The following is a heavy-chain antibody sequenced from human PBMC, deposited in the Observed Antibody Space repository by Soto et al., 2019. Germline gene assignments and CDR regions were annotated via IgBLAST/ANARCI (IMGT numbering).Heavy chain of an antibody. J-gene: IGHJ4*02. V-gene: IGHV4-59*01. CDR1: GASINSYY. D-gene: IGHD2-15*01. CDR2: IYYSGRT. CDR3: AASRGYCSGGSCYAWVFDS. Sequence: QVQLQESGPGPVKPSETLSLTCTVSGASINSYYWSWIRQPPGKGLEWIGYIYYSGRTNYSPSLKSRVTISVDTSRNQFSLKLSSVTAADTAVYYCAASRGYCSGGSCYAWVFDSWGQGTLVTVSS.